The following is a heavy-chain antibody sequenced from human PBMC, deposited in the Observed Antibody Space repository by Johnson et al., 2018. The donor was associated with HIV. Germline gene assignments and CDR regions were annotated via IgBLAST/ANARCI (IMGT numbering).Heavy chain of an antibody. Sequence: VQLVESGGGLVQPGGSLRLSCAASGFTFSSYDMHWVRQATGKGLEWVSAIGTAGDTYYPGSVKGRFTISRDNAKNSLYLQMNSLRAEDTAVYYCARDFGFSSGWYRDDAFDIWGQGTVVTVSA. J-gene: IGHJ3*02. CDR2: IGTAGDT. CDR3: ARDFGFSSGWYRDDAFDI. D-gene: IGHD6-19*01. CDR1: GFTFSSYD. V-gene: IGHV3-13*01.